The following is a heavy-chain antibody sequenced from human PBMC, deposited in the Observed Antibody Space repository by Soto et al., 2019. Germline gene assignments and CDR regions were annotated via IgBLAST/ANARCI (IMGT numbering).Heavy chain of an antibody. J-gene: IGHJ4*02. D-gene: IGHD3-22*01. V-gene: IGHV1-46*01. CDR2: INPSGGRT. Sequence: ASVKVSCKASGNSFTTYYMHWVRQAPGQGLEWMGIINPSGGRTTYAQKFQGRVTMTRDTSTSTFHMELSSLTSEDTAVYYCAVLYHYDSSGYYDYWGQGXLVTVYS. CDR3: AVLYHYDSSGYYDY. CDR1: GNSFTTYY.